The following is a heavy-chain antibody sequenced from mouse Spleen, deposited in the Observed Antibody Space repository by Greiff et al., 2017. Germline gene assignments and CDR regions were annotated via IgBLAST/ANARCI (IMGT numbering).Heavy chain of an antibody. D-gene: IGHD2-4*01. CDR1: GYAFTNYL. J-gene: IGHJ4*01. CDR3: ARWGITTDAMDY. CDR2: INPGSGGT. Sequence: QVQLQQSGAELVRPGTSVKVSCKASGYAFTNYLIEWVKQRPGQGLEWIGVINPGSGGTNYNEKFKGKATLTADKSSSTAYMQLSSLTSDDSAVYFCARWGITTDAMDYWGQGTSVTVSS. V-gene: IGHV1-54*01.